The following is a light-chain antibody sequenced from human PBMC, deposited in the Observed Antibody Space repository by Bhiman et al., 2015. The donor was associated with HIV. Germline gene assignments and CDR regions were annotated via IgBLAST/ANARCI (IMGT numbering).Light chain of an antibody. CDR3: GTWDYSLNVAV. CDR1: KLGDKY. J-gene: IGLJ7*01. V-gene: IGLV3-1*01. CDR2: QDS. Sequence: SYELTQPPSVSVSPGQTASITCSGDKLGDKYACWYQQKPGQSPVLVIYQDSKRPSGIPDRFSGSKSGTSATLGITGLQTGDEADYYCGTWDYSLNVAVFGGGTQLTVL.